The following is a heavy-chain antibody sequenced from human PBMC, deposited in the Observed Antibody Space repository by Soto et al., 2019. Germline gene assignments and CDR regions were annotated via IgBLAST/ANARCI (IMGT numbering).Heavy chain of an antibody. CDR1: GGSINNSSFY. CDR2: IYYSGSA. Sequence: QLQLQESGPGLVKPSETLSLTCTVSGGSINNSSFYWGWVRQPPGKRLEWIGSIYYSGSAYYNPSLESRLTISVDTSKNQFSLNLSSVTAADTAVYFCARRPLVRGIIPCYFVSWGQGTLLTVSS. D-gene: IGHD3-10*01. CDR3: ARRPLVRGIIPCYFVS. J-gene: IGHJ4*02. V-gene: IGHV4-39*01.